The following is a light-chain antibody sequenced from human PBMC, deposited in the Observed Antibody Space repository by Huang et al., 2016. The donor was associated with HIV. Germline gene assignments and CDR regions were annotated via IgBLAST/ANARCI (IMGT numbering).Light chain of an antibody. V-gene: IGKV2-28*01. CDR2: WGS. CDR1: QSLLHSSVYNY. J-gene: IGKJ2*01. Sequence: DIVMTQSPVSVPVTPGEPASISCRSSQSLLHSSVYNYLDWYLQKPGQSPQLLIYWGSNRSSGVPDRFSGSGSGTDFTLKISRVEAEDVGVYYCMQALQTPYTFGQGTKLEIK. CDR3: MQALQTPYT.